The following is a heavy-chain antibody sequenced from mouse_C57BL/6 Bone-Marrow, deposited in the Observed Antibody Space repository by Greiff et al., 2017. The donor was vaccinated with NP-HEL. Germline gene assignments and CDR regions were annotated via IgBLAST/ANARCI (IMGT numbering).Heavy chain of an antibody. J-gene: IGHJ2*01. V-gene: IGHV1-18*01. CDR3: ARRGGLDY. Sequence: VQLQQSGPELVKPGASVKIPCTASGYTFTDYNMDWVKQSLGKSLEWIGDINPNNGGTIYNQKFKGKAPLTVDKSSSTAYMELRSLTYEDTAVYYCARRGGLDYWGQGTTLTVSS. CDR1: GYTFTDYN. CDR2: INPNNGGT. D-gene: IGHD1-1*02.